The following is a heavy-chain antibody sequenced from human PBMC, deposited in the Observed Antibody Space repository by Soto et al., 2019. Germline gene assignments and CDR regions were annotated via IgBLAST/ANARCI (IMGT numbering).Heavy chain of an antibody. J-gene: IGHJ1*01. D-gene: IGHD3-3*01. CDR3: ARDGGIITSAEYVQH. V-gene: IGHV1-46*01. CDR2: INPSGGSP. CDR1: GYTFTSYY. Sequence: QVQLVQSGAEVKKPGASVKVSCKASGYTFTSYYIHWVRQAPGQGLEWMGLINPSGGSPSYAQKFQGRVTMTRDTSTNSVDMELSSLRSEDTAVYYCARDGGIITSAEYVQHWGQGTLVIVSS.